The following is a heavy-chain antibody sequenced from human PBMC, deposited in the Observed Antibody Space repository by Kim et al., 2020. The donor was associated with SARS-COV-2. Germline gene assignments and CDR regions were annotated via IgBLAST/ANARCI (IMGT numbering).Heavy chain of an antibody. J-gene: IGHJ6*02. Sequence: SETLSLTCSVSAYSISSNSYYWGWIRQPPGKGLEWIGTIHFSGATYYNPSLKSRATVSLDTSKNQFSLKLRSVTAADTAIYYCAGDTPAPRKAGDAMDVWGQGTTVTVSS. CDR1: AYSISSNSYY. CDR2: IHFSGAT. V-gene: IGHV4-39*07. D-gene: IGHD2-2*01. CDR3: AGDTPAPRKAGDAMDV.